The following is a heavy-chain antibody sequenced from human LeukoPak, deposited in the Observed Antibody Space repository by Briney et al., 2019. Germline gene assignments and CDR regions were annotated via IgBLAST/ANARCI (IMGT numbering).Heavy chain of an antibody. CDR1: GFTFRLYN. J-gene: IGHJ3*02. Sequence: GGSLRLSCAGSGFTFRLYNMNWVRQAPGKGLEWVSSISGSGVQYADSVRGRFAISRDNSKNTLYLQMNSLRVEDTAVYFCARDPNGDYIGTFDMWGRGTMVSVSS. CDR2: ISGSGV. V-gene: IGHV3-23*01. CDR3: ARDPNGDYIGTFDM. D-gene: IGHD4-17*01.